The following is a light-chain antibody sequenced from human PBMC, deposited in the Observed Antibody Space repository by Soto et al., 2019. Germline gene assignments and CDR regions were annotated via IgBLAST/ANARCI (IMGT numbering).Light chain of an antibody. CDR3: QQYDNLPIT. CDR2: DAS. Sequence: DIQMTQSPSSLSASVGDRFTITCQASQDIYNYLNWYQQKPGKAPKLLICDASNLETGVPSRFSGSGSGTDFTFTISSLQPEDIATYYCQQYDNLPITFGQGTRLEIK. V-gene: IGKV1-33*01. J-gene: IGKJ5*01. CDR1: QDIYNY.